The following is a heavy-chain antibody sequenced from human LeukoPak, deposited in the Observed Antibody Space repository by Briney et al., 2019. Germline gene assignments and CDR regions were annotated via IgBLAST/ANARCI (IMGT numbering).Heavy chain of an antibody. D-gene: IGHD3-16*01. V-gene: IGHV3-7*03. J-gene: IGHJ4*02. Sequence: GGSLRLSCAASGFTFSNYWMSWVRQAPGKGLEWVANIKQDGSEKYYVDSVKGRFTISRDNAKNSLYLQMNSLRAEDMAVYYCARDLSWGRPTCWGQGTLVTVSS. CDR3: ARDLSWGRPTC. CDR1: GFTFSNYW. CDR2: IKQDGSEK.